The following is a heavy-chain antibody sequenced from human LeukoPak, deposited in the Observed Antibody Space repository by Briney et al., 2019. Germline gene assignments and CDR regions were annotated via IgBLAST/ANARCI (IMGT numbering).Heavy chain of an antibody. D-gene: IGHD5-18*01. Sequence: PGGSLRLSCAASGFTFDDYAMHWVRQAPGKGLEWVSGISWNSGSIGYADSVKGRFTISRDNAKNSLYLQMNSLRAEDTALYYCAKDRGGGVTAELDYWGQGTLVTVSS. V-gene: IGHV3-9*01. CDR1: GFTFDDYA. CDR2: ISWNSGSI. CDR3: AKDRGGGVTAELDY. J-gene: IGHJ4*02.